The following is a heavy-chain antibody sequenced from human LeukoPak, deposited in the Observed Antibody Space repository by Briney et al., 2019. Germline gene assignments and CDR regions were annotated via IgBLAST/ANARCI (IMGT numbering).Heavy chain of an antibody. J-gene: IGHJ4*02. V-gene: IGHV4-59*12. CDR3: ARGRADYVWGSYRPYFDY. CDR1: GGSISSYY. D-gene: IGHD3-16*02. Sequence: SETLSLTGTASGGSISSYYWSWIRQPPGKGLEWIGYIYYSGSTNYNPSLKSRVTISVDTSKNQFSLKLSSVTAADTAVYYCARGRADYVWGSYRPYFDYWGQGTLVTVSS. CDR2: IYYSGST.